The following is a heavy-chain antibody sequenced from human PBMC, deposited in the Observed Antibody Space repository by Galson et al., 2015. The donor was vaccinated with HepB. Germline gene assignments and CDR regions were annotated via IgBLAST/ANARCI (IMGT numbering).Heavy chain of an antibody. CDR1: GGTFSSYA. CDR3: ARDRYDYVWGSYRYRWDY. J-gene: IGHJ4*02. CDR2: IIPIFGTA. V-gene: IGHV1-69*13. Sequence: SVKVSCKASGGTFSSYAISWVRQAPGQGLEWMGGIIPIFGTANYAQKFQGRVTITADESTSTAYMELSSLGSEDTAVYYCARDRYDYVWGSYRYRWDYWGQGTLVTVSS. D-gene: IGHD3-16*02.